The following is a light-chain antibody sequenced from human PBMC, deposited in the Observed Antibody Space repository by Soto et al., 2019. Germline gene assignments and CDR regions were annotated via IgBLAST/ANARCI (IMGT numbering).Light chain of an antibody. CDR2: GTS. CDR1: QRISGY. Sequence: DVPMSQSPPSLSASVGDRVSINCRASQRISGYVNWNQHKPGQDPKVLSSGTSTLRGGAPSRFSGSGSGTDFTLTIDSLQPEDFGTYYCQQSARAPVTFGQWTRL. V-gene: IGKV1-39*01. CDR3: QQSARAPVT. J-gene: IGKJ5*01.